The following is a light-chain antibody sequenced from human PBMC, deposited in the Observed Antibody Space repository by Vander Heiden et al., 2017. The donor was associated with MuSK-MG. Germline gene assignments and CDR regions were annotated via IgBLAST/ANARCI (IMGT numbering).Light chain of an antibody. V-gene: IGKV1-39*01. CDR3: QQSYSTPST. CDR1: QSISSY. J-gene: IGKJ5*01. CDR2: AAS. Sequence: DIQLPQSPSSLSASVGDRVTITCRASQSISSYLNWYQQKPGQAPKLLIYAASTWQSGVPARFSGSGSGTDFTLTISSLQPEDFATYYCQQSYSTPSTFGHGTRLEMK.